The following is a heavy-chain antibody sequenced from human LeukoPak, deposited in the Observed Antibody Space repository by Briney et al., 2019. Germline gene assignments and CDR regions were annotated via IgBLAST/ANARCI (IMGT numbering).Heavy chain of an antibody. Sequence: SETLSLTCTVSGGSISSSDSSYWGWIRQPPGKGLEWIGSVYYSGSTYYNPSLNSRVTTSVDTSKNQFSLKLSSVTAADTAVYYCARHMKYYYYYMGVWGKGTTVTVSS. V-gene: IGHV4-39*01. CDR2: VYYSGST. CDR3: ARHMKYYYYYMGV. J-gene: IGHJ6*03. D-gene: IGHD3-16*01. CDR1: GGSISSSDSSY.